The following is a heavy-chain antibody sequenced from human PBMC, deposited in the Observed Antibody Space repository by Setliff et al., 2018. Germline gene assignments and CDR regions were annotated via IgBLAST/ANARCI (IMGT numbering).Heavy chain of an antibody. V-gene: IGHV4-39*01. CDR3: ARTIAAAIDDFHY. CDR2: IFYDGTT. CDR1: GGSISRSSYY. D-gene: IGHD6-13*01. J-gene: IGHJ4*02. Sequence: KTSETLSLTCTVSGGSISRSSYYWGWIRQPPGKGLEWIGSIFYDGTTYYTPSLKSRVTISVDTSKNQFSLKLNFVTAADMALYFCARTIAAAIDDFHYWGQGTLVTVSS.